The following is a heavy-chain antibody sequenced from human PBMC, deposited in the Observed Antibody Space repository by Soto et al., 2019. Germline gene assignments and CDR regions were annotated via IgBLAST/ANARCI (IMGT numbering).Heavy chain of an antibody. V-gene: IGHV4-59*08. CDR1: GGSISSYY. Sequence: PSETLSLTCTVSGGSISSYYWSWIRQPPGRGLEWIGYIYYSGSTNYNPSLKSRVTISVDTSKNQFSLKLSSVTAADTAVYYCARRRGIAAAGYFDYWGQGTLVTVPQ. J-gene: IGHJ4*02. CDR3: ARRRGIAAAGYFDY. CDR2: IYYSGST. D-gene: IGHD6-13*01.